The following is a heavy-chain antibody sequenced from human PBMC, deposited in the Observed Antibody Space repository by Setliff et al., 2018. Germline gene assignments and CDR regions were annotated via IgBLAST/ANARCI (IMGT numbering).Heavy chain of an antibody. CDR3: AREGYSSLIGWFDP. D-gene: IGHD6-13*01. V-gene: IGHV4-39*02. J-gene: IGHJ5*02. Sequence: SETLSLTCTVSGDSISSSSYYWGWIRQPPGKGLEWIGCIYYSGSTYYNPSLKSRVTISVDTSKNQFSLKLTSVTAADTAVYYCAREGYSSLIGWFDPWGQGTLVTVSS. CDR2: IYYSGST. CDR1: GDSISSSSYY.